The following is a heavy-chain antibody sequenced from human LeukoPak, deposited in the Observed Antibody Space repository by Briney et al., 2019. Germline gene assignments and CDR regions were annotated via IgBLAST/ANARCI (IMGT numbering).Heavy chain of an antibody. D-gene: IGHD1-26*01. CDR1: GGSISSSSYY. Sequence: PSETLSLTCTVSGGSISSSSYYWGWIRQPPGKGLEWIGSIYYSGSTYYNPSLKSRVTISVDTSKNQFSLKLSSVTAADTAVYYCARDPYVGGSQGFDYWGQGTLVTVSS. CDR3: ARDPYVGGSQGFDY. J-gene: IGHJ4*02. CDR2: IYYSGST. V-gene: IGHV4-39*02.